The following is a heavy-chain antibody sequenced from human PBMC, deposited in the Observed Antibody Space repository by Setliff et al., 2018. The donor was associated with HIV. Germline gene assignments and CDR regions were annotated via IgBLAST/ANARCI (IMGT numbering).Heavy chain of an antibody. CDR3: AREFNYFGDYV. D-gene: IGHD4-17*01. CDR2: MCHGGNNN. V-gene: IGHV4-30-4*01. Sequence: KPSETLSLTCTASYDTISTADYYWSWIRQPPGKGLEWIGNMCHGGNNNYYNPSLKSRVTISVDTSKNQFFLKVTSVTAADTAVYYCAREFNYFGDYVWGQGTLVTVSS. CDR1: YDTISTADYY. J-gene: IGHJ4*02.